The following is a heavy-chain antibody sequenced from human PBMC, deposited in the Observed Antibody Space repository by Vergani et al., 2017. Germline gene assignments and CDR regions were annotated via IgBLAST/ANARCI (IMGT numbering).Heavy chain of an antibody. CDR3: ARGNTETNGHLYYDYYMDV. J-gene: IGHJ6*03. Sequence: QVQLQQWGGGLLKPSETLSLTCVVNGGSFTSYHWTWIRQSPGEGLDWVGDIDHTGRPDYNPSLKSRLTMSVDKSRNQFSLTLNSVTATDTAIYFCARGNTETNGHLYYDYYMDVWGQGTAVTVS. V-gene: IGHV4-34*01. CDR1: GGSFTSYH. D-gene: IGHD4-11*01. CDR2: IDHTGRP.